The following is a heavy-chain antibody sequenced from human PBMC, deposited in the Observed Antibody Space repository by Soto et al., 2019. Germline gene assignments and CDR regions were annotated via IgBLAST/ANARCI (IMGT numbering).Heavy chain of an antibody. D-gene: IGHD3-10*01. Sequence: SGPTLVKPTQTLTLTCTFSGFSLSTSGVGVGWIRQPPGKALEWLALIYWDDDKRYSPSLKSRLTINKDTSKNQVVLTMTNMDPVDTATYYCAHSIPAPMVRGVTHPNWFDPWGQGTLVTVSS. J-gene: IGHJ5*02. CDR3: AHSIPAPMVRGVTHPNWFDP. V-gene: IGHV2-5*02. CDR2: IYWDDDK. CDR1: GFSLSTSGVG.